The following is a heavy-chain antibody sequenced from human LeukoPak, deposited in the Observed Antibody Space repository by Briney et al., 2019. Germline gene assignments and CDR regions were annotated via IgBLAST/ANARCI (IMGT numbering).Heavy chain of an antibody. CDR1: GGSISSSSYY. V-gene: IGHV4-39*01. D-gene: IGHD6-19*01. CDR2: IYYSGST. J-gene: IGHJ4*02. Sequence: SETLSLTCTASGGSISSSSYYWGWIRQPPGKGLEWIGSIYYSGSTYYNPSLKSRVTISVDTPKNQFSLKLSSVTAADTAVYYCARQSIAVAVRPGGLNYWGQGTLVTVSS. CDR3: ARQSIAVAVRPGGLNY.